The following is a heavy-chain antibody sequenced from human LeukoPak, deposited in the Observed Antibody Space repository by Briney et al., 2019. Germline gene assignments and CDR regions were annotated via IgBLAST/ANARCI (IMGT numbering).Heavy chain of an antibody. CDR1: GFTVSSNY. CDR2: IYSGGST. J-gene: IGHJ4*02. Sequence: GGSLRLSCAASGFTVSSNYMSWVRQAPGKGLEWVSVIYSGGSTYYADSVKGRFTISRDNSKNTLYLQMNSLRAEDTAAYYCAREVGYDSSGYYSRAFDYWGQGTLVTVSS. V-gene: IGHV3-53*01. CDR3: AREVGYDSSGYYSRAFDY. D-gene: IGHD3-22*01.